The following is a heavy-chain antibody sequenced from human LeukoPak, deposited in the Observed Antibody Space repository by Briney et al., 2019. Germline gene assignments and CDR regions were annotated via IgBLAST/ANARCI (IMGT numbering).Heavy chain of an antibody. CDR3: ARGFSSSSRYAPGVVY. CDR1: GGSFSGYY. V-gene: IGHV4-34*01. D-gene: IGHD6-13*01. CDR2: INHSGST. J-gene: IGHJ4*02. Sequence: SETLSLTCAVYGGSFSGYYWSWIRQPPGKGREWIGEINHSGSTNYNPSLKSRVTISVDTSKNQFSLKLSSVTAADTAVYYCARGFSSSSRYAPGVVYWGQGTLVTVSS.